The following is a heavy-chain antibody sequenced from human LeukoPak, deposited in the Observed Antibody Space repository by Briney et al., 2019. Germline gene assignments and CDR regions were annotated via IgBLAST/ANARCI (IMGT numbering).Heavy chain of an antibody. Sequence: GGSLRLSCAASGFTFSSYAMSWVRQAPGKGLEWVSAISGSGGSTYYADSVKGRFTISRDNSKNTLYLQMNSLRAEDTAVYYCAKAPHYYDSSGYYFYVATLWGRGTLVTVSS. CDR2: ISGSGGST. V-gene: IGHV3-23*01. J-gene: IGHJ2*01. D-gene: IGHD3-22*01. CDR1: GFTFSSYA. CDR3: AKAPHYYDSSGYYFYVATL.